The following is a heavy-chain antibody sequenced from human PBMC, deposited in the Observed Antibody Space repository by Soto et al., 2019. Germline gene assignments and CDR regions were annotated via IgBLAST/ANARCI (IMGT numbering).Heavy chain of an antibody. CDR3: TTGHTMIVVVITPGFDY. V-gene: IGHV3-15*07. CDR1: GFTFSNAW. J-gene: IGHJ4*02. D-gene: IGHD3-22*01. CDR2: IKSKTDGGTT. Sequence: GGSLRLSCAASGFTFSNAWMNWVRQAPGKGLEWVGRIKSKTDGGTTDYAAPVKGRFTISRDDSKNTLYLQMNSLKTEDTAVYYCTTGHTMIVVVITPGFDYWGQGTLVTVSS.